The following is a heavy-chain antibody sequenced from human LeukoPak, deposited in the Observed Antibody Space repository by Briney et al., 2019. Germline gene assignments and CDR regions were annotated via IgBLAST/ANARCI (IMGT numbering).Heavy chain of an antibody. CDR3: AKNPGGYYYDSSGSD. CDR1: GFTFSSYG. J-gene: IGHJ4*02. V-gene: IGHV3-30*18. CDR2: ISYDGSNK. Sequence: GGSLRLSCAASGFTFSSYGMHWVRQAPGKGLEWVAVISYDGSNKYYADSVKGRFTISRDNSKNTLYLQMNSLRAEDTAVYYCAKNPGGYYYDSSGSDWGQGTLVTVSS. D-gene: IGHD3-22*01.